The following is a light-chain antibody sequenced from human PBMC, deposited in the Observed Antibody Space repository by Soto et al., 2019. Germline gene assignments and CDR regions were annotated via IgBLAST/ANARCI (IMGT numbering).Light chain of an antibody. CDR2: YDS. CDR1: NIGSKS. CDR3: QVWDSSSDHPGV. V-gene: IGLV3-21*04. Sequence: SYELTQPPSVSVAPGKTARITCGGNNIGSKSVHWYQQNPGQAPVVVIYYDSDRPSGIPERFSGSNSGNTATLTISRVEAGDEADYYCQVWDSSSDHPGVFGGGTKLTVL. J-gene: IGLJ3*02.